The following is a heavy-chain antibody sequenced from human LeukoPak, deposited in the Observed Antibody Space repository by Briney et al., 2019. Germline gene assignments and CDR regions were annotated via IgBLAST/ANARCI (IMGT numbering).Heavy chain of an antibody. CDR3: ARAPGYYYGMGV. CDR2: IIPIFGTA. J-gene: IGHJ6*02. V-gene: IGHV1-69*13. CDR1: GGTFSSYA. Sequence: SVKVSCKASGGTFSSYAISWVRQAPGQGLEWMGGIIPIFGTANYAQKFQGRVTITADESTSTAYMELSSLRSEDTAVYYCARAPGYYYGMGVWGQGTTVTVSS.